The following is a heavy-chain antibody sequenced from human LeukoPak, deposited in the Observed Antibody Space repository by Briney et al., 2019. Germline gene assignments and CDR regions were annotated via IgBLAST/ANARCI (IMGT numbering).Heavy chain of an antibody. CDR2: IIPIFGTA. CDR1: GGTFSSYA. J-gene: IGHJ1*01. V-gene: IGHV1-69*01. D-gene: IGHD3-9*01. Sequence: GSSVKVSCKASGGTFSSYAISCVRQAPGQGLEWMGGIIPIFGTANYAQKFQGRVTITADESTSTAYMELSSLRSEDTAVYYCARGFTYYDILTGYYTVAEYFQHWGQGTLVTVSS. CDR3: ARGFTYYDILTGYYTVAEYFQH.